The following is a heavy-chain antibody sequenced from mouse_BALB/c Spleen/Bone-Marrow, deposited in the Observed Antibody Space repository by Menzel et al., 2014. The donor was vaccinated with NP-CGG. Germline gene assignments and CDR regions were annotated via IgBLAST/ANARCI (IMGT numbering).Heavy chain of an antibody. V-gene: IGHV1-9*01. Sequence: HVRLQQSGAELMKPGASVKISCKATSYTFSNYWIEWIKQRPGHGLEWIGEILPGSGSTDYNVNFKVEATFTADTSSNTAYMQLSSLTSEDSAVYYCARVIYWYFDVWGAGTTVTVSS. J-gene: IGHJ1*01. CDR2: ILPGSGST. CDR3: ARVIYWYFDV. CDR1: SYTFSNYW.